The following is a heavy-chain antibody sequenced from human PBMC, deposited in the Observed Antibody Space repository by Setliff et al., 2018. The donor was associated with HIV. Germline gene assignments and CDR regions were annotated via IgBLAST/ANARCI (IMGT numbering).Heavy chain of an antibody. CDR2: SYHTGSK. CDR1: GYPIDSGFY. Sequence: PSETLSLTCAVYGYPIDSGFYWGWIRQTPGKGLEWIASSYHTGSKYYNPSLKRRVTISVDTSKNQFSLKLTSVTAADTAVYYCARNHYYGSGKNRWFVPWGQGMLVTVSS. V-gene: IGHV4-38-2*01. CDR3: ARNHYYGSGKNRWFVP. D-gene: IGHD3-10*01. J-gene: IGHJ5*02.